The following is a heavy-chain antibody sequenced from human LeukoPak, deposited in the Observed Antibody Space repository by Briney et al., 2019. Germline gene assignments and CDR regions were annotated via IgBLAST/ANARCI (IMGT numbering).Heavy chain of an antibody. J-gene: IGHJ4*02. CDR2: FYDTRSP. D-gene: IGHD3-10*01. CDR1: GGSISLYY. Sequence: SETLSLTCTVPGGSISLYYWSWIRQPPGKGLEWIGYFYDTRSPKYNPSLERRVTISVDMSRNQFSLNLPSVTAADTAVYYCARGRGSLTCWGQGTLATVFS. CDR3: ARGRGSLTC. V-gene: IGHV4-59*01.